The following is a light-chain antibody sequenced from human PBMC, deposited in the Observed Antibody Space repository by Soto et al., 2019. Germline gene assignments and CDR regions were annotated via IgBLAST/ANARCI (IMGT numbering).Light chain of an antibody. V-gene: IGLV2-23*01. CDR2: EGS. CDR1: SSDVGSYDL. Sequence: QSALTQPASVSGSPGQSITLSCTGTSSDVGSYDLVSWYQQHPGKAPKLLIYEGSKRPSGVSNRFSGSKSGNTASLTISGLQAEDEADYYCCSYTGSSTLDVFGTGTKLTVL. J-gene: IGLJ1*01. CDR3: CSYTGSSTLDV.